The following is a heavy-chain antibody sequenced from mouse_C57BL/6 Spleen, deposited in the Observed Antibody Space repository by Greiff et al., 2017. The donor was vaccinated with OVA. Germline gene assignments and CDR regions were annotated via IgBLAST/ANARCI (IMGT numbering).Heavy chain of an antibody. CDR3: AREGVYYDYDAMDY. J-gene: IGHJ4*01. CDR2: IHPNSGST. Sequence: VQLQQPGAELVKPGASVKLSCKASGYPFTSYWMHWVKQRPGQGLEWIGMIHPNSGSTTYNEKFKSKATLTVDNSSSTAYMQRSSLTSEDSAVYYCAREGVYYDYDAMDYWGQGTSVTVSS. CDR1: GYPFTSYW. V-gene: IGHV1-64*01. D-gene: IGHD2-1*01.